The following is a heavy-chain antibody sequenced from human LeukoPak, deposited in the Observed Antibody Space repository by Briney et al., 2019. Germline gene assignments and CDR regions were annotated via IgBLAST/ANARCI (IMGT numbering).Heavy chain of an antibody. J-gene: IGHJ4*02. CDR1: GFTFSSHS. Sequence: TGGSLRLSCAASGFTFSSHSVNRVRQAPGQGLEWVSSISSSSDYISYADSLKGRFTISRDNAKNSLFLQMNSLRAEDTAVYYCARVSRWGAAAGTVSSQEPYYFDYWGQGTLVTVSS. CDR3: ARVSRWGAAAGTVSSQEPYYFDY. CDR2: ISSSSDYI. V-gene: IGHV3-21*01. D-gene: IGHD6-13*01.